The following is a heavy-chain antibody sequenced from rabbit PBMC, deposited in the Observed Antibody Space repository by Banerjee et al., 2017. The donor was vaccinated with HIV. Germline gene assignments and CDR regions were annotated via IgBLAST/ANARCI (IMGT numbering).Heavy chain of an antibody. D-gene: IGHD4-1*01. Sequence: QEQLVESGGGLVQPGGSLKLSCKASGFDFSSYGVSWVRQAPGKGLEWIGYIDPVFGSTIYASWVNGRFTISNDNAQNTVSLQMTSLTAADTATYFCARDRWLRCMDLWGQGTLVTVS. CDR2: IDPVFGST. V-gene: IGHV1S47*01. CDR1: GFDFSSYG. CDR3: ARDRWLRCMDL. J-gene: IGHJ6*01.